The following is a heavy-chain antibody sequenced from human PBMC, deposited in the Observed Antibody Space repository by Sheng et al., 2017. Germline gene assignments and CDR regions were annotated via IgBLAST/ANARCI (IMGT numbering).Heavy chain of an antibody. J-gene: IGHJ4*02. CDR3: ARDNGAVASDFDH. V-gene: IGHV3-48*03. D-gene: IGHD6-19*01. CDR2: ISASGSSI. CDR1: GFTFSNYE. Sequence: EVQLVGVGGGLVQPGGSLRLSCAASGFTFSNYEMNWVRQAPGKGPEWVSYISASGSSIEYADSVKGRFFISRDNAKNSLFLEMSSLRAEDTAVYYCARDNGAVASDFDHWGQG.